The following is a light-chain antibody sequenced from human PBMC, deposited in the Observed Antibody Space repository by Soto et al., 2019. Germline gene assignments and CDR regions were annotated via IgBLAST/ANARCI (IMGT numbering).Light chain of an antibody. V-gene: IGKV4-1*01. Sequence: DIVMTQSPDSLAVSLGERATINCKSSQRVLYSSNNKNYLAWYQQKPGQPPKLLIYWASTRESGVPDRFSGSGSGTDFTLTISSLQDDDVAVYYCQQYYATPPYTFGQGTKVEIK. J-gene: IGKJ2*01. CDR2: WAS. CDR1: QRVLYSSNNKNY. CDR3: QQYYATPPYT.